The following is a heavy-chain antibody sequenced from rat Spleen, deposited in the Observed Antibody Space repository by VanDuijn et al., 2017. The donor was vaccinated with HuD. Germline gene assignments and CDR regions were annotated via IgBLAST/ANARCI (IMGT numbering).Heavy chain of an antibody. CDR3: ARSVFDY. CDR1: GFTFTNYD. V-gene: IGHV5S10*01. CDR2: INYDGSRS. J-gene: IGHJ2*01. Sequence: EVQLVESGGGLVQPGNSLKVSCAASGFTFTNYDMAWVRQAPTKGLEWVATINYDGSRSYYRDSVKGRFTISRDNATSTLYLQMDSLRSEDTATYYCARSVFDYWGQGVMVTVSS.